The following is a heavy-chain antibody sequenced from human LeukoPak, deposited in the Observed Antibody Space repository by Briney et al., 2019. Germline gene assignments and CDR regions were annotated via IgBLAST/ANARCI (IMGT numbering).Heavy chain of an antibody. Sequence: SETLSLTCTVSGGSISNYYWSWIRQPPGKGLEWIGYIYYSGSTKYNPSLMSRVTISVDTSKNQFSLRLSSVTAADTAVYYCARDWGVSARPGYMDVWGKGTTVTVSS. V-gene: IGHV4-59*01. CDR2: IYYSGST. D-gene: IGHD6-6*01. CDR3: ARDWGVSARPGYMDV. CDR1: GGSISNYY. J-gene: IGHJ6*03.